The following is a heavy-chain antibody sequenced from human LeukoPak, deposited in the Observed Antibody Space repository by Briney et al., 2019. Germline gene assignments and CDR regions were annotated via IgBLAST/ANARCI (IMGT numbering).Heavy chain of an antibody. Sequence: SETLSLTCTVSGGSISSSSYYWGWIRQPPGKGLEWIGYIYYSGSTNYNPSLKSRVTISVDTSKNQFSLKLSSVTAADTAVYYCARDVGLYWGQGTLVTVSS. CDR1: GGSISSSSYY. V-gene: IGHV4-61*01. CDR2: IYYSGST. J-gene: IGHJ4*02. CDR3: ARDVGLY.